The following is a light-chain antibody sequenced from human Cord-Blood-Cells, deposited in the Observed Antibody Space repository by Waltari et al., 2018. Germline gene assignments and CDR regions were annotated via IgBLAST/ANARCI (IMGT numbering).Light chain of an antibody. CDR2: EVS. CDR1: SSDVGGYHS. CDR3: SSYTSSSTYV. Sequence: QSALTPPASVSGSPRPSITNSCTGTSSDVGGYHSVSWYQQHPGKAPKLMIYEVSNRPSGVSNRFSGSKSGNTASLTISGLQAEDEAGYYCSSYTSSSTYVFGTGTKVTVL. V-gene: IGLV2-14*01. J-gene: IGLJ1*01.